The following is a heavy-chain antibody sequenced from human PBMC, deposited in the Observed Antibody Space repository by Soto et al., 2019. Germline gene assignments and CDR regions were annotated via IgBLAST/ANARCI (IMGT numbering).Heavy chain of an antibody. V-gene: IGHV4-31*03. CDR1: GGSISSGAYY. Sequence: QVQLQESGPGLVKPSQTLSLTCTVSGGSISSGAYYWSWIRQHPGKGLEWIGYIYYTGSTYYNPSLKRRVTISVGTSTNQFSLKLSSVTAADTAVYYCARVVAATHNDYWGQGTLVTVSS. CDR2: IYYTGST. D-gene: IGHD2-15*01. CDR3: ARVVAATHNDY. J-gene: IGHJ4*02.